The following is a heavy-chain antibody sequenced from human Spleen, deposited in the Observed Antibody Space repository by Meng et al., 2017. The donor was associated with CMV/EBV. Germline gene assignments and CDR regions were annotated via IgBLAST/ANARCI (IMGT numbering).Heavy chain of an antibody. V-gene: IGHV4-39*01. CDR2: IYHSGST. D-gene: IGHD3-10*01. J-gene: IGHJ4*02. Sequence: LPESGPGLVKPSEALSRTCTVSGGSISSNGYHWDWVRQPPGKGLEWIGAIYHSGSTSYNPSLQSRVTMFVDTSKNQFSLMLTSVTATDTAVYYCARRRGGSGRDCWGQGTLVTVSS. CDR1: GGSISSNGYH. CDR3: ARRRGGSGRDC.